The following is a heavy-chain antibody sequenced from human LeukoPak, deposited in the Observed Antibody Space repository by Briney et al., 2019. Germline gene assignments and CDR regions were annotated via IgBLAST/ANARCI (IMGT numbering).Heavy chain of an antibody. CDR3: ARGAYYYED. CDR2: ISSSSSTI. J-gene: IGHJ4*02. D-gene: IGHD3-22*01. V-gene: IGHV3-48*01. Sequence: GGSLRLSCAASGFTFSSYAMSWVRQAPGKGLERVSYISSSSSTIYYADSVKGRFTISRDNAKNSLYLQMNSLRAEDTAVYYCARGAYYYEDWGQGTLVTVSS. CDR1: GFTFSSYA.